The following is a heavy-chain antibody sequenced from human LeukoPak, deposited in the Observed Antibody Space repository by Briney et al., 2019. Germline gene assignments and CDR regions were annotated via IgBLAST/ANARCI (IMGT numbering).Heavy chain of an antibody. J-gene: IGHJ6*03. CDR1: GFTFSSYV. D-gene: IGHD3-3*01. V-gene: IGHV3-23*01. Sequence: GGSLRLSCAASGFTFSSYVMSWVRQAPGKGLEWVSAISGSGDSTYYADSVKGRFTISRDNSKNTLYLQMNSLRAEGTAVYYCAKFSAFRIFGVVQSLENYYYMDVWGKGTTVTVSS. CDR3: AKFSAFRIFGVVQSLENYYYMDV. CDR2: ISGSGDST.